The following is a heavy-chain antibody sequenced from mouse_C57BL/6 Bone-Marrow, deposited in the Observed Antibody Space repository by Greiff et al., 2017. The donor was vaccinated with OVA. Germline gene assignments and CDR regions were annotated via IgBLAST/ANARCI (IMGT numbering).Heavy chain of an antibody. Sequence: QVQLQQPGAELVKPGASVKLSCKASGYTFTSYWMQWVKQRPGQGLEWIGEIDPSDSYTNYNQKFKGKATLTVDTSSRTAYMQLSSLTSEDSAVYYCARSYDYDGYWYFDVWGTGTTVTVSS. D-gene: IGHD2-4*01. CDR1: GYTFTSYW. CDR2: IDPSDSYT. J-gene: IGHJ1*03. CDR3: ARSYDYDGYWYFDV. V-gene: IGHV1-50*01.